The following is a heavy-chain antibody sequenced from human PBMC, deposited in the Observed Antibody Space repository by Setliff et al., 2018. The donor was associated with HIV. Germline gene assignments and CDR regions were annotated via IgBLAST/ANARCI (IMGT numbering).Heavy chain of an antibody. V-gene: IGHV4-28*01. Sequence: PSETLSLTCVVSGYSISSSNWWGWIRQPPGKGLEWIGYINHNELTYYNPSLKSRIIMSVDTSKKQRSLKLSSVTAVDTAVYFCARISNGFEPNAFDTWGLGTMVTVSS. D-gene: IGHD3-22*01. CDR1: GYSISSSNW. CDR3: ARISNGFEPNAFDT. J-gene: IGHJ3*02. CDR2: INHNELT.